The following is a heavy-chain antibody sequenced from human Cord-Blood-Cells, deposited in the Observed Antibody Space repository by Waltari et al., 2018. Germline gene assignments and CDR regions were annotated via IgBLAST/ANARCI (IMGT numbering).Heavy chain of an antibody. CDR3: ARGLPAAIPFYYYYYMDV. Sequence: QVQLQESGPGLVKPSETLSLTCTVSGGSISSYYWSWIRQPAGKGLEWIGRIYTSGSTNYNPSLKSRVTLSVDTSKNQFSLKLSSVTAADTAVYYCARGLPAAIPFYYYYYMDVWGKGTTVTVSS. CDR2: IYTSGST. D-gene: IGHD2-2*02. J-gene: IGHJ6*03. V-gene: IGHV4-4*07. CDR1: GGSISSYY.